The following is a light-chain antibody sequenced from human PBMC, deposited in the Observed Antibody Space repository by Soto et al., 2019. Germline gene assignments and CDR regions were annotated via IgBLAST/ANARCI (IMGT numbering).Light chain of an antibody. CDR2: ENN. CDR1: SSNIGAGYE. V-gene: IGLV1-40*01. J-gene: IGLJ1*01. CDR3: QSYDSSLSGYV. Sequence: QSVLTQPPSVSEAPGQRVTISCTGSSSNIGAGYEAHWYQQVPGTAPKLLIYENNNRPSGFPDRFSGSKSGTSASLAITGLQAEDEAEYYCQSYDSSLSGYVVGTGTKLTVL.